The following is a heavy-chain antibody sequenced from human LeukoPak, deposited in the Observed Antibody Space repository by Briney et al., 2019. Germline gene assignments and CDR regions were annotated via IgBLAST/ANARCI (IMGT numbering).Heavy chain of an antibody. CDR3: ARPVGAPYAFDI. CDR2: INAGKGNT. J-gene: IGHJ3*02. D-gene: IGHD1-26*01. CDR1: GYTFTSYA. V-gene: IGHV1-3*01. Sequence: GASVKVSCKASGYTFTSYAMHWVRQAPGQRLEWMGWINAGKGNTKYSQEFQGRVTITRDTSASTAYMELSSLRSEDTAVYYCARPVGAPYAFDIWGQGTMVTVSS.